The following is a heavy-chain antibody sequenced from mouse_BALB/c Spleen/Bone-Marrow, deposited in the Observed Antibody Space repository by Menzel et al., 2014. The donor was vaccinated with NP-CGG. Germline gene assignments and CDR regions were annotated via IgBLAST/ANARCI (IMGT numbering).Heavy chain of an antibody. Sequence: ESGPELVKPGASVKVSCKASGYSFTDYNMSWVKQSHGKSLEWIGYIDPYNGGTTYNQKFKGKATLTVDKSSSTAFMHLNSLASDDSTVYYCVRGDYRYSWFAYWGQGTLVTVSA. D-gene: IGHD2-14*01. CDR3: VRGDYRYSWFAY. CDR1: GYSFTDYN. J-gene: IGHJ3*01. CDR2: IDPYNGGT. V-gene: IGHV1S135*01.